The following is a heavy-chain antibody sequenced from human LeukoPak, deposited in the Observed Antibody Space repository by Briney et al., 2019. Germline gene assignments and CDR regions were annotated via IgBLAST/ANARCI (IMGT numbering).Heavy chain of an antibody. Sequence: GGSLRLSCAASGFTVSSNYMSWVRQAPGKGLEWASVIYSGGSTYYADSVKGRFTISRDNSKNTLYLQMNSLRAEDTAVYYCARGHAQDSSGFDYWGQGTLVTVSS. CDR1: GFTVSSNY. CDR3: ARGHAQDSSGFDY. D-gene: IGHD6-19*01. J-gene: IGHJ4*02. CDR2: IYSGGST. V-gene: IGHV3-53*01.